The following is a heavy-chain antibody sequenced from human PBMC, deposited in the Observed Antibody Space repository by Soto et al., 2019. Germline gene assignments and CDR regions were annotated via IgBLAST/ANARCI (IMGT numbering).Heavy chain of an antibody. CDR1: GYTFTSYG. J-gene: IGHJ6*02. D-gene: IGHD3-3*01. Sequence: ASVKVSCKASGYTFTSYGISWVRQAPGQGLEWMGWISAYNGNTNYAQKLQGRVTMTTDTSTSTAYMELRSLRSDDTAVYYCARKRFTQDYYYYYGMDVWGQGTTVTVSS. CDR3: ARKRFTQDYYYYYGMDV. CDR2: ISAYNGNT. V-gene: IGHV1-18*01.